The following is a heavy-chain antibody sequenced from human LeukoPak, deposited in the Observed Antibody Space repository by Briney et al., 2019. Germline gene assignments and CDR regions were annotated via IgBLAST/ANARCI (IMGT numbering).Heavy chain of an antibody. CDR3: AREGKRDDYNFFDY. Sequence: PGGSLRLSCAASGFTFSSYAMHWVRQAPGKGLEWVALISDDGSKNYYADSVKGRFTISRDNSKNTLYLQMNSLRAEDTAVYYCAREGKRDDYNFFDYWGQGTLVTVSS. CDR2: ISDDGSKN. V-gene: IGHV3-30*01. J-gene: IGHJ4*02. D-gene: IGHD5-24*01. CDR1: GFTFSSYA.